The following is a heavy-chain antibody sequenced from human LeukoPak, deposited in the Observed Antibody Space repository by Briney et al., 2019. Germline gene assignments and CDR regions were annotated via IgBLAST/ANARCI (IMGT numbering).Heavy chain of an antibody. D-gene: IGHD6-13*01. CDR2: VSGSGDRM. Sequence: GGSLRLSCSASGFAFKSFAMNWVRQAPGKGLEWVATVSGSGDRMYHADSVKGRFTISRDNSKNTIYLQMNSLRAEDTALYYCAKAAAAPGFDFWGQGTLVTVSS. J-gene: IGHJ4*02. CDR1: GFAFKSFA. CDR3: AKAAAAPGFDF. V-gene: IGHV3-23*01.